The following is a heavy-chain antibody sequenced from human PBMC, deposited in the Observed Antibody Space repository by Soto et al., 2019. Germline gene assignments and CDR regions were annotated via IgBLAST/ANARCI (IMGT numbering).Heavy chain of an antibody. CDR1: GYSFTSYW. V-gene: IGHV5-10-1*01. D-gene: IGHD5-18*01. J-gene: IGHJ6*02. CDR2: IDPSDSYT. Sequence: GESLKISCKGSGYSFTSYWISWVRQMPGKGLEWMGRIDPSDSYTNYSPSFQGHVTISADKSISTAYLQWSSLKASDTAMYYCARTSMQSRGYSYGTGGMDVWGQGTTVTVSS. CDR3: ARTSMQSRGYSYGTGGMDV.